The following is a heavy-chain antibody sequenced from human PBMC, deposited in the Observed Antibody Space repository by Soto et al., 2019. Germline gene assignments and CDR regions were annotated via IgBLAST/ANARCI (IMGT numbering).Heavy chain of an antibody. J-gene: IGHJ6*02. Sequence: GGSLRLSCAASGFTFSSYAMSWVRQAPGKGLEWVSAISGSGGSTYYADSVKGRFTISRDNSKNTLYLQMNSLRAEDTAVYYCAKEIAISLTSYYYYGMDVWGQGTTVTVSS. V-gene: IGHV3-23*01. CDR1: GFTFSSYA. CDR3: AKEIAISLTSYYYYGMDV. CDR2: ISGSGGST. D-gene: IGHD2-21*01.